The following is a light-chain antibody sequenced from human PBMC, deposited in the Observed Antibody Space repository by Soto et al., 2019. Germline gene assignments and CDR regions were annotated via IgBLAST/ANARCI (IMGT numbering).Light chain of an antibody. CDR3: QHYNSYPYT. CDR2: GAS. CDR1: QRVSARY. V-gene: IGKV3-20*01. Sequence: EIVLTQSPGTLSLSPGERATLSCRASQRVSARYLAWYQQTPGQGPRLLIYGASSRATGTPDRFSGSGSGTDFTLTISRLEPDDFATYYCQHYNSYPYTFGQGTKLEIK. J-gene: IGKJ2*01.